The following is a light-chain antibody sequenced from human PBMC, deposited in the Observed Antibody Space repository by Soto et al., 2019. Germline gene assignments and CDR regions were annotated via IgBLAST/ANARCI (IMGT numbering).Light chain of an antibody. Sequence: EIVMTQSPATLSVCPGERATLCCRASQSVGAHLAWYQQKPGQTPRLLIYGASTRATGIPARFSGSGSGTEFILTISSLQSEDFAVYYCQQYNNCPPTFGHGTKVDIK. CDR1: QSVGAH. CDR3: QQYNNCPPT. V-gene: IGKV3-15*01. CDR2: GAS. J-gene: IGKJ1*01.